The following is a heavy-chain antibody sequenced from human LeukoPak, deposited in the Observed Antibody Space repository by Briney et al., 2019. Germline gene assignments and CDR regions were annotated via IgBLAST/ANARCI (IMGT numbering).Heavy chain of an antibody. CDR3: AVGTAMVTLFGYYYYYMDV. CDR2: TSPDGRST. CDR1: GFTFNNYW. Sequence: GGSLRLSCVASGFTFNNYWIHWLRQVPRKGLIWVSRTSPDGRSTTYADSVKGRFTISRDNAKNTLFVQMNSLRAEDTAVYYCAVGTAMVTLFGYYYYYMDVWGKGTTVTISS. D-gene: IGHD5-18*01. V-gene: IGHV3-74*01. J-gene: IGHJ6*03.